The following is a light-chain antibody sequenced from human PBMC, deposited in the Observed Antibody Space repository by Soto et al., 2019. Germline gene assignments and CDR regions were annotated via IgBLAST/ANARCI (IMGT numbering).Light chain of an antibody. Sequence: EIVLTQSPGTLSLSPGERATLSCRASQSVTANYLAWYQQKPGQAPRLVIYGASSRATGIPDRFSGRGSGTDFTLIISSLEPEDFAVYYCHQRSDWPPAFGQGTKVEIK. CDR1: QSVTANY. CDR2: GAS. V-gene: IGKV3D-20*02. CDR3: HQRSDWPPA. J-gene: IGKJ1*01.